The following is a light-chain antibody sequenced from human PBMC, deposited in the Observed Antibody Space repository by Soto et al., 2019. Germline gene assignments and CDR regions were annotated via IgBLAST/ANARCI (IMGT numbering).Light chain of an antibody. V-gene: IGKV1-5*03. J-gene: IGKJ4*01. Sequence: DIQMTQSPSTLSASVGDRVTITCRASQSISSWLAWYQQKLGEAPKSLIYRASSLESGVPSRFSGSGSGTEFTLTISSLQPDDFATYYCQQXNSYPVTFGGGTKV. CDR1: QSISSW. CDR2: RAS. CDR3: QQXNSYPVT.